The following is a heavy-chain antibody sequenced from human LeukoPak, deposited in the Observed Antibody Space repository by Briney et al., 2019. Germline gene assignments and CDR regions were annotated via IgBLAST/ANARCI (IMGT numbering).Heavy chain of an antibody. CDR1: GGSISSYY. V-gene: IGHV4-59*08. J-gene: IGHJ3*02. Sequence: SETLSLTCTVSGGSISSYYWSWIRQPPGKGLEWIGYIYYIVSTNYNPSLKSRVTISVDTSKKQFSLKLTSVTAADTAVYYCARHRCSGGNCHLDAFDIWGQGTPVTVSS. CDR2: IYYIVST. CDR3: ARHRCSGGNCHLDAFDI. D-gene: IGHD2-15*01.